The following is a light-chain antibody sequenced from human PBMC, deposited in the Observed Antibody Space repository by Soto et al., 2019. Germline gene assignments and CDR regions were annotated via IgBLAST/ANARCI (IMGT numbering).Light chain of an antibody. J-gene: IGKJ4*01. CDR1: QGISSY. V-gene: IGKV1-9*01. Sequence: IQLTQSPSSLSASVGDRVTITCRASQGISSYLAWYQQKPGKAPKLLIYAASTLQSGVPSRFSSSGSGTDFTLTISSLQPEEFATYYCQQLNSYLLTFGGGTKVEIK. CDR3: QQLNSYLLT. CDR2: AAS.